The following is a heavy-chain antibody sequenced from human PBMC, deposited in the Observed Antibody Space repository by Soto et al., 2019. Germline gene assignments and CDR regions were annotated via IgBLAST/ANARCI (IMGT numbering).Heavy chain of an antibody. CDR1: GGNFSSNG. J-gene: IGHJ5*02. CDR2: IIPTFGTT. V-gene: IGHV1-69*01. CDR3: AGASDSTWYNWLDP. Sequence: QVQLVQSGAEVKKPGSSVKVSCTAPGGNFSSNGIRWVRQAPGQGLEFMGGIIPTFGTTNYAHKFRGRVTITADESTGTAYMELSSLRSDDTAVYYCAGASDSTWYNWLDPWGQGTLVTVSS. D-gene: IGHD5-18*01.